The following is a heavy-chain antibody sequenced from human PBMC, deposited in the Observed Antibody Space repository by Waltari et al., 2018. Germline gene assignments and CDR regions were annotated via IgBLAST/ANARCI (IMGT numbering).Heavy chain of an antibody. V-gene: IGHV1-2*02. J-gene: IGHJ6*02. D-gene: IGHD3-16*01. CDR3: GSSRDRRFGMDV. CDR1: GYTFTGYY. Sequence: QMHLAQSGADVREPGASVKISCKSSGYTFTGYYIHWVRLVPGRGLQYMGWINPDSGGTTHVPRFQGRVKLTKDMSIRTTYMEVRSLTPDDTAVYYCGSSRDRRFGMDVWGQGTTVTVSS. CDR2: INPDSGGT.